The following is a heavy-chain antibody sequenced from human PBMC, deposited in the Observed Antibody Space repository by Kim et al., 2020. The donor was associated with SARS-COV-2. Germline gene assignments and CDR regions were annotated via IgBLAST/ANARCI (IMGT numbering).Heavy chain of an antibody. V-gene: IGHV4-39*07. Sequence: SETLSLTCTVSGGSISSSSYYWGWIRQPPGKGLEWIGSIYYSGSTYYNPSLKSLVTISVDTSKNQFSLKLSSVTAADTAVYYCAKELYMVRGVISPYYFDYWGQGTLVTVSS. CDR3: AKELYMVRGVISPYYFDY. CDR1: GGSISSSSYY. J-gene: IGHJ4*02. CDR2: IYYSGST. D-gene: IGHD3-10*01.